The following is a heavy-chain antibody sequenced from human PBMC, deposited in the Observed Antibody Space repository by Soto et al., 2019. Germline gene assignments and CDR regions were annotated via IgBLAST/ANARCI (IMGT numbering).Heavy chain of an antibody. CDR3: TRDASRDSSARGWFDP. D-gene: IGHD6-13*01. CDR1: GFTFRSFT. J-gene: IGHJ5*02. Sequence: GWALRLSCAASGFTFRSFTMNWGRQAPGKGLEWVSTISSNSAYIYYTDALRGRFTISRDNAKNSLHLQMNSLRAEDTAVYYCTRDASRDSSARGWFDPWGPGTLVTVSS. CDR2: ISSNSAYI. V-gene: IGHV3-21*01.